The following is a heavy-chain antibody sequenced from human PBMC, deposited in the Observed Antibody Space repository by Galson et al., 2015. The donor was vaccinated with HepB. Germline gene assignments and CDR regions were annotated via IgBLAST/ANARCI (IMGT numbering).Heavy chain of an antibody. J-gene: IGHJ4*02. V-gene: IGHV3-74*01. D-gene: IGHD1-26*01. Sequence: SLRLSCAASGFTFSSYWMHWVRQAPGKGLVWVSRINSDGSSTSYADSVKGRFTISRDNSKNTLYLQMSGLRAEDTAVYYCATTSTRSYVPLTNRYFDYWGQGTLVTVSS. CDR3: ATTSTRSYVPLTNRYFDY. CDR1: GFTFSSYW. CDR2: INSDGSST.